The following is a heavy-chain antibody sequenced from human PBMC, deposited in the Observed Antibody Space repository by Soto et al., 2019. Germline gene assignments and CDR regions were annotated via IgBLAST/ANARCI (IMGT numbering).Heavy chain of an antibody. D-gene: IGHD6-13*01. CDR1: GGTFSSYA. Sequence: QVQLVQSGAEVKKPGSSVKVSCKASGGTFSSYAISWVRQAPGQGLEWMGGIIPIFGTANYAQKFQGRVTITEDESTSTADMELSSLRSEDTAVYYCASSRAGYSSSWYWSDYWGQGTLVTVSS. V-gene: IGHV1-69*12. J-gene: IGHJ4*02. CDR3: ASSRAGYSSSWYWSDY. CDR2: IIPIFGTA.